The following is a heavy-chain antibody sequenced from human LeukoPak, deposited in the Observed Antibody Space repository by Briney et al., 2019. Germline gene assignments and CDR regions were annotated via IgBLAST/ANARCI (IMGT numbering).Heavy chain of an antibody. CDR1: GFTFSSYR. J-gene: IGHJ4*02. D-gene: IGHD5-18*01. CDR3: ARDPGYSYALDY. Sequence: GGSLRLSCAASGFTFSSYRMHWVRQAPGKGLEWLSYISWGSNVIYYADSVKGRFTTSRDDAKNSLFLQMNSLTDEDTAVYYCARDPGYSYALDYWGRGTLVTVSS. V-gene: IGHV3-48*02. CDR2: ISWGSNVI.